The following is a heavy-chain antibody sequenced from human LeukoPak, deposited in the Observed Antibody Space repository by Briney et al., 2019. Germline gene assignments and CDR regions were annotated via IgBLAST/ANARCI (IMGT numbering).Heavy chain of an antibody. V-gene: IGHV3-23*01. CDR2: ISGSGGST. Sequence: PGGSLRLSCAASGFTFTIAWMTWVRQAPGKGLEWVSAISGSGGSTYYADSVKGRFTISRDNSKNTLYLQMNSLRAEDTAVYYCAKGTYSSSWYYFDYWGQGTLVTVSS. D-gene: IGHD6-13*01. J-gene: IGHJ4*02. CDR3: AKGTYSSSWYYFDY. CDR1: GFTFTIAW.